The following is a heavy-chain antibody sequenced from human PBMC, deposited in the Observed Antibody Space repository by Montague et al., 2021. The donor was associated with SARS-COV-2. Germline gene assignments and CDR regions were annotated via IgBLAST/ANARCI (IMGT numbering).Heavy chain of an antibody. CDR2: ISNSGST. CDR1: GGSISSSSYY. Sequence: SQTLSLTCTVSGGSISSSSYYWSWIRQPPGKGLEWIGRISNSGSTYYNPSLKSRVTISVDTSKNQFSLKLSSVTAADTAVYYCARDIEVGGLFDYWGQGTLVTVSS. V-gene: IGHV4-39*02. D-gene: IGHD6-19*01. J-gene: IGHJ4*02. CDR3: ARDIEVGGLFDY.